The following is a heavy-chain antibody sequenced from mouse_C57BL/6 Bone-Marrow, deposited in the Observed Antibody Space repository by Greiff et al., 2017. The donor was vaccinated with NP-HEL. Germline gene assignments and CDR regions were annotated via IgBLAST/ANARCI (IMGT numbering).Heavy chain of an antibody. Sequence: QVQLQQPGAELVMPGASVKLSCKASGYTFTSYWMHWVKQRPGQGLEWIGEIDPSDSYPTYNQKFKGKSTLTVDKSSSTAYMQLSSLTSEDSAVYYCARWNYWGQGTTLTVSS. CDR2: IDPSDSYP. CDR1: GYTFTSYW. J-gene: IGHJ2*01. CDR3: ARWNY. V-gene: IGHV1-69*01.